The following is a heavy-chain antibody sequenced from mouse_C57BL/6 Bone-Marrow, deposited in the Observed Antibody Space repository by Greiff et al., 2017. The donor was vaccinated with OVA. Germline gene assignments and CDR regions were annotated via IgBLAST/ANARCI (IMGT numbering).Heavy chain of an antibody. J-gene: IGHJ3*01. D-gene: IGHD3-2*02. V-gene: IGHV1-50*01. Sequence: QVQLQQPGAELVKPGASVKLSCKASGYTFTSYWMQWVKQRPGQGLEWIGEIDPSDSYTHYNQKFKGKATLTVDTSSSTAYMQLSSLTSEDSAVYYCARGDSSGPFAYWGQGTLVTVSA. CDR3: ARGDSSGPFAY. CDR1: GYTFTSYW. CDR2: IDPSDSYT.